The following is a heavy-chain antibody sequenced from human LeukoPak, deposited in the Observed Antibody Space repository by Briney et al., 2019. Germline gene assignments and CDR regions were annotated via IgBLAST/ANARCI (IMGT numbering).Heavy chain of an antibody. V-gene: IGHV3-74*01. D-gene: IGHD4-17*01. Sequence: GGSLRLSCAASGFTFTSYLMHWVRQPPGKGLVWVSRVEHDGSRTAYADSVTGRFTISRDNARNMVYLQMNSLRAEDTAVYYCATDLGWGQGTLVTVSS. J-gene: IGHJ4*02. CDR1: GFTFTSYL. CDR3: ATDLG. CDR2: VEHDGSRT.